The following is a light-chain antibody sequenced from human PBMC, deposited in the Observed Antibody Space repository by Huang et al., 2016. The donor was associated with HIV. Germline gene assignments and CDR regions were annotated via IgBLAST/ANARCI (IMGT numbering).Light chain of an antibody. V-gene: IGKV4-1*01. CDR2: WES. CDR3: QQYYSVLLT. J-gene: IGKJ4*01. Sequence: DIVLTQSPDSLAVSLGERATINCKSSQRVLYRANNQNYLAWYQQKPGQPPRLIIYWESTRESGVPDRFNGSGSGTDFSLTISSLQAEDVAVYFCQQYYSVLLTFGGGTKVEIK. CDR1: QRVLYRANNQNY.